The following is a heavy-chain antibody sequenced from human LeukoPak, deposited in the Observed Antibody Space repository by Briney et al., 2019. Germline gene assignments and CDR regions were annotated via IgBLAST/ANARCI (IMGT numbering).Heavy chain of an antibody. Sequence: ASVKVSCKASGYTFTGYYMHWVRQAPGQGLEWMGWINPNSGGTNHAQKFQGRVTMTRDTSISTAYMELSRLRSDDTAVYYCARECIAVAGGGPHYYYYYMDVWGKGTTVTVSS. CDR1: GYTFTGYY. J-gene: IGHJ6*03. CDR2: INPNSGGT. D-gene: IGHD6-19*01. V-gene: IGHV1-2*02. CDR3: ARECIAVAGGGPHYYYYYMDV.